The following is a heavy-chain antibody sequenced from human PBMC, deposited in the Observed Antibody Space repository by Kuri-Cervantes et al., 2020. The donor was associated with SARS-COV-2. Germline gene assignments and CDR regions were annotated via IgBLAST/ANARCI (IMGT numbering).Heavy chain of an antibody. D-gene: IGHD3-10*02. V-gene: IGHV4-31*02. CDR1: GGSITGGEHY. CDR2: VYHSGNT. Sequence: SCTVSGGSITGGEHYWTWIRQHPEKGLEWIGYVYHSGNTYYHPSLKSRLTISIDTSQNQFSLRMSSVTAADTAVYYCASDVRGYDGVDVWGPGTTVTVSS. J-gene: IGHJ6*01. CDR3: ASDVRGYDGVDV.